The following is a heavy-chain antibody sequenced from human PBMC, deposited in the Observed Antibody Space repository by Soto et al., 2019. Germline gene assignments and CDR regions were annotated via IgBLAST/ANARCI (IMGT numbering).Heavy chain of an antibody. CDR3: ARGEWLSTFGMDL. J-gene: IGHJ6*02. Sequence: ASVKVSCKASGYTFTNYYMHWVRQAPGQGLEWVGIINPTGGSTTYAQKFQGRVTMTRDTSTSTVYMELSSLRSEDTAVYYCARGEWLSTFGMDLWGQGTTATVSS. D-gene: IGHD3-3*01. CDR2: INPTGGST. V-gene: IGHV1-46*01. CDR1: GYTFTNYY.